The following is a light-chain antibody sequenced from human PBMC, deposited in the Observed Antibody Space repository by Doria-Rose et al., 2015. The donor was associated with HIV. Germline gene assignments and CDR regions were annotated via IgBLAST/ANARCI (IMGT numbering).Light chain of an antibody. CDR1: SYNIGNNY. CDR2: QDN. J-gene: IGLJ2*01. CDR3: GTWDDSLSAV. V-gene: IGLV1-51*02. Sequence: TQPPSVSAAPGQKVTISCSGSSYNIGNNYVSWYQQLPGTAPKLLIYQDNKRPSGIPDRFSGSKSGTSATLGITGLQTGDEATYYCGTWDDSLSAVFGGGTKVTVL.